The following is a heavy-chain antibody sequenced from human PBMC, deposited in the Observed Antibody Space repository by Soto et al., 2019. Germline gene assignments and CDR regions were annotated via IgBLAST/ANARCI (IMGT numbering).Heavy chain of an antibody. CDR1: GYAFTTYG. D-gene: IGHD1-1*01. Sequence: QVHLVQSGAEVKKPGASVKVSCKGSGYAFTTYGITWVRQAPGQGLEWMGWISAHNGNTNYAQKLQGRVTVTRDTSTSNAYLGLRSLRSDDTAVYYCARGRYGDYWGQGALVTVSS. V-gene: IGHV1-18*01. CDR3: ARGRYGDY. CDR2: ISAHNGNT. J-gene: IGHJ4*02.